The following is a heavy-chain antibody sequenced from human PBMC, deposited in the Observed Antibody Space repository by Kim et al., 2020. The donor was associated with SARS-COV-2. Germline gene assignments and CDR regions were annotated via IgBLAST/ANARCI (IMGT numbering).Heavy chain of an antibody. Sequence: ASVKVSCKASGYTFTGYYMHWVRQAPGQGLEWMGWINPNSGGTNYAQKFQGRVTMTRDTSISTAYMELSRLRSDDTAVYYCARRSMTTVTTWGSDFDYWGQGTLVTVSS. D-gene: IGHD4-17*01. CDR1: GYTFTGYY. CDR3: ARRSMTTVTTWGSDFDY. V-gene: IGHV1-2*02. CDR2: INPNSGGT. J-gene: IGHJ4*02.